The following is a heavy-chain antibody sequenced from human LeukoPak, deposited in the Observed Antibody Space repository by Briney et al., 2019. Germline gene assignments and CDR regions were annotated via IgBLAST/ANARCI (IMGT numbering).Heavy chain of an antibody. CDR2: IFPDGRT. CDR1: GLTVTDNY. D-gene: IGHD4-17*01. CDR3: ARTNPVYGDFDY. Sequence: GGSLRLSCAASGLTVTDNYFSWVRQAPGKGLGWVSVIFPDGRTYHADSVKGRFTISRDNSKNTLLLQMNSLRADDTALYHCARTNPVYGDFDYWGQGIPVTVSS. V-gene: IGHV3-53*01. J-gene: IGHJ4*02.